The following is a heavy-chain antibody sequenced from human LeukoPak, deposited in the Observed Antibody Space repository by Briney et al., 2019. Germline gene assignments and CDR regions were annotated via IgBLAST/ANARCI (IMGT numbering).Heavy chain of an antibody. CDR3: ARADSVDYYDSSGYPDY. V-gene: IGHV1-69*04. D-gene: IGHD3-22*01. CDR2: IIPILGIA. CDR1: GGTFSSYA. J-gene: IGHJ4*02. Sequence: ASVKVSCKASGGTFSSYAIGWVRQAPGQGLEWMGRIIPILGIANYAQKFQGRVTITADKSTSTAYMELSSLRSEDTAVYYCARADSVDYYDSSGYPDYWGQGTLVTVSS.